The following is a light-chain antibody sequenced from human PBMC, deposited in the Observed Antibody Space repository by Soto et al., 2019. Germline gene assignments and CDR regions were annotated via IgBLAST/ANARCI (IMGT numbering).Light chain of an antibody. CDR1: QGISAY. CDR2: DAS. Sequence: DIQMIQSPSSLSSSVGDRVTITCQANQGISAYLNWYQQKAGKATKLLVYDASNLEAGVPSRFSGSRSGTEFTFTISSLKPEEIATYDCQQYDSLPWTVGQGPRVGIK. J-gene: IGKJ1*01. CDR3: QQYDSLPWT. V-gene: IGKV1-33*01.